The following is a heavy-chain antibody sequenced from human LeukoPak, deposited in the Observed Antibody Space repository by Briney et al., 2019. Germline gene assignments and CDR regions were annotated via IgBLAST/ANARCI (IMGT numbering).Heavy chain of an antibody. CDR2: ISSSGSTT. CDR3: ARDNYDSSGYYFD. V-gene: IGHV3-48*04. CDR1: GFTISSYT. J-gene: IGHJ4*02. Sequence: GGSLRLSCAASGFTISSYTMNWVRQAPGKGLEWVSYISSSGSTTHYADSVKGRFTISRDNAKKSLYLQMNSLRAEDTAVYYCARDNYDSSGYYFDWGQGTLVTVSS. D-gene: IGHD3-22*01.